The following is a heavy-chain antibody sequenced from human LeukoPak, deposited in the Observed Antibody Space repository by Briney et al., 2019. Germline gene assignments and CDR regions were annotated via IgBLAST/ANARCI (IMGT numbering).Heavy chain of an antibody. J-gene: IGHJ6*02. CDR1: GYTFTSYD. CDR2: MNPNSGNT. D-gene: IGHD6-13*01. Sequence: ASVKVSCKASGYTFTSYDINWVRQATGQGLEWMGWMNPNSGNTSYAQKFQGRVTMTRNTSISTAYMELSSLRSEDTAVYYCARMRYSSSWYVGDYYYYYGMDVWGQGTTVTVSS. V-gene: IGHV1-8*01. CDR3: ARMRYSSSWYVGDYYYYYGMDV.